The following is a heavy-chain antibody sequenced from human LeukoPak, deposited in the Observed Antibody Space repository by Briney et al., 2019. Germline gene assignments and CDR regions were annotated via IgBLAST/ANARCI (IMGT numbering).Heavy chain of an antibody. Sequence: WGSLRLSCAASGFTFSSYAMSWVRQAPGKGLEWVSAISGSGGRTYYADSVKGRFTISRDNSKNTLYLQMNSLRAEDTAVYYCAKDFEVVSGVYYYDSSGYYFDYWGQGTLVTVSS. CDR3: AKDFEVVSGVYYYDSSGYYFDY. CDR2: ISGSGGRT. D-gene: IGHD3-22*01. V-gene: IGHV3-23*01. J-gene: IGHJ4*02. CDR1: GFTFSSYA.